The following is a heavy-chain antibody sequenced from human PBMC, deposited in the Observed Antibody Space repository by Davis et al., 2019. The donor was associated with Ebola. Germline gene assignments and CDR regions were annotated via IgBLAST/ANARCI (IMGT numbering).Heavy chain of an antibody. CDR1: GGSFSGYY. J-gene: IGHJ5*02. V-gene: IGHV4-34*01. Sequence: PSETLSLTCAVYGGSFSGYYWSWIRQPPGKGLEWIGEINHSGSTNYNPSLKSRVTISVDTSKNQFSLKLSSVTAADTAVYYCARGWIAVAGIRAKNWFDPWGQGTLVTVSS. CDR2: INHSGST. D-gene: IGHD6-19*01. CDR3: ARGWIAVAGIRAKNWFDP.